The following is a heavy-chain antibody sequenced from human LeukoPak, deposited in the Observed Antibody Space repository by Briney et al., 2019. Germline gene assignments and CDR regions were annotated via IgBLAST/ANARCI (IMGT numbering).Heavy chain of an antibody. CDR2: IIPIFGTA. J-gene: IGHJ6*02. Sequence: ASVKVSCKASGGTFSSYAISWVRQAPGQGLEWMGGIIPIFGTANYAQKFQGRVTITADESTSTAYMELSSLRSEDTAVYYCARRSYGINYYYYYGMDVWGQGTTVTVS. CDR3: ARRSYGINYYYYYGMDV. V-gene: IGHV1-69*13. CDR1: GGTFSSYA. D-gene: IGHD5-18*01.